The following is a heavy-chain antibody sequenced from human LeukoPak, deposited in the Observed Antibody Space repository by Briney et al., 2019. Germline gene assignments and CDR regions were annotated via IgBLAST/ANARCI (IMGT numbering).Heavy chain of an antibody. CDR2: IYYSGNT. Sequence: SETLSLTCSVSGGSISSYYWSWIRQPPGRGLEWIGYIYYSGNTNYSPSLKSRVTISVDTSKNQFSLKLSSETAADTAVYYWATDNSYGSGSYYTWGQGTLVTVSS. V-gene: IGHV4-59*01. CDR1: GGSISSYY. D-gene: IGHD3-10*01. CDR3: ATDNSYGSGSYYT. J-gene: IGHJ4*02.